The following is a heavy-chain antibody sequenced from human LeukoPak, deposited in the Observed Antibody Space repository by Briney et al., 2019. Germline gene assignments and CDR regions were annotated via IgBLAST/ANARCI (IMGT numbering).Heavy chain of an antibody. Sequence: SETLSLTCAVSGGSISSYYWSWIRQPAGKGLEWIGRIYTSGSTNYNPSLKNRVTMSVDTSKNQFSLKLSSVTAADTAVYYCAREGGAAGDFDYWGQGTLVTVSS. CDR1: GGSISSYY. V-gene: IGHV4-4*07. CDR2: IYTSGST. CDR3: AREGGAAGDFDY. J-gene: IGHJ4*02. D-gene: IGHD6-13*01.